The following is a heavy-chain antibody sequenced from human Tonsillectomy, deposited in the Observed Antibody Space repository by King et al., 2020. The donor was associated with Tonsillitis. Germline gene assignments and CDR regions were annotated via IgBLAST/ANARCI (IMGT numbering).Heavy chain of an antibody. V-gene: IGHV4-34*01. CDR3: ARTPILWFGESRGYFDY. CDR2: INHSGST. D-gene: IGHD3-10*01. Sequence: VQLPQWGAGLLKPSETLSLTCAVYGGSFSGYYWSWIRQPPGKGLEWIGEINHSGSTNYNPSLTSRVTVSVDTSQNQFSLKLTSVTAADTAVYYCARTPILWFGESRGYFDYWGQGTLVTVSS. CDR1: GGSFSGYY. J-gene: IGHJ4*02.